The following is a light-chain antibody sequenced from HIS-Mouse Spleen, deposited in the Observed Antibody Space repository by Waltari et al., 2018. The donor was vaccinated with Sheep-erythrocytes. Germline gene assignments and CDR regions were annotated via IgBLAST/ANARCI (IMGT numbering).Light chain of an antibody. CDR3: QAWDSSTVV. V-gene: IGLV3-1*01. CDR2: QDS. J-gene: IGLJ2*01. CDR1: NLGDKY. Sequence: SYELTQPPSVSVSPGQTASITCSGDNLGDKYACWYHQKPGQSPVLVIYQDSKRPSGIPERFSCSNSGNTATLTISGTQAMDEADYYCQAWDSSTVVFGGGTKLTVL.